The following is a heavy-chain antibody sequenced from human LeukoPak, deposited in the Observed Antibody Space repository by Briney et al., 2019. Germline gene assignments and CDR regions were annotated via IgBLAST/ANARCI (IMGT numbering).Heavy chain of an antibody. V-gene: IGHV3-30*19. CDR2: ISDDGSNK. Sequence: GGSLRLSCATSGFTFTSNGIHWVRQAPGKGLEWVAVISDDGSNKNYADSVKGRFTISRDNSKNTVHLQMNGLRAEDTDVYYCARDQSGTWTFDYWGQGTLVTVSS. D-gene: IGHD1-26*01. J-gene: IGHJ4*02. CDR3: ARDQSGTWTFDY. CDR1: GFTFTSNG.